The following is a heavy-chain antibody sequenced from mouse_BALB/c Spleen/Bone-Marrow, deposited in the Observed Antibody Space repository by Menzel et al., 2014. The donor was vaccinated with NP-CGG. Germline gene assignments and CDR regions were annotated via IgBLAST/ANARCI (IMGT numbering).Heavy chain of an antibody. V-gene: IGHV14-3*02. J-gene: IGHJ2*01. CDR3: ARYYYGSSLFDY. Sequence: EVQLQQSGAELVKPGASVKLSCTASGFNIKDTYMHWVKQRPEQGLEWIGRIDPANGNTKYDPKFQGKATITADTSSNTAYLQLSGLTSEDTAVYYCARYYYGSSLFDYGGQGTTLPVSS. D-gene: IGHD1-1*01. CDR2: IDPANGNT. CDR1: GFNIKDTY.